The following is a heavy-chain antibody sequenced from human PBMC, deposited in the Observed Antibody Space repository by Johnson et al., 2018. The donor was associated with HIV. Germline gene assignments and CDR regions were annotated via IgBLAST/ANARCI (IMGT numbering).Heavy chain of an antibody. CDR1: GFTVSSNY. Sequence: VHLVESGGGLIQPGGSLRLSCAASGFTVSSNYMSWIRQAPGKGLEWVSRINNDGSSTAYADSVKGRFTISRDNAENTLYLQMNSLRAEDTAVYYCAKGGPVLQFLEWLPGRAFDIWGQGTMVTVSS. D-gene: IGHD3-3*01. V-gene: IGHV3-74*02. J-gene: IGHJ3*02. CDR2: INNDGSST. CDR3: AKGGPVLQFLEWLPGRAFDI.